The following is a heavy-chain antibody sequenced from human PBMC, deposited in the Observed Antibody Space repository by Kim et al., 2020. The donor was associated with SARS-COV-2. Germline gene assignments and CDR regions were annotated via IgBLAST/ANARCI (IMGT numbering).Heavy chain of an antibody. D-gene: IGHD1-1*01. CDR3: ARGDNGPLDP. V-gene: IGHV1-46*01. CDR2: ST. Sequence: STNYAQPFQDRVTITRDTYTSTVYMELSSLRSEDTAVYYCARGDNGPLDPWGQGTLVTVSS. J-gene: IGHJ5*02.